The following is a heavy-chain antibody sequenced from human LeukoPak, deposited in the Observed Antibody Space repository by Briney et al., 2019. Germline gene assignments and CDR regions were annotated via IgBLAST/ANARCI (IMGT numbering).Heavy chain of an antibody. CDR3: ARGRVGNSSSLTNWFDP. J-gene: IGHJ5*02. D-gene: IGHD6-6*01. V-gene: IGHV4-61*02. CDR1: GGSISSGSYY. CDR2: IYTSGST. Sequence: PSETLSLTCTVSGGSISSGSYYWSWIRQPAGKGLEWIGRIYTSGSTNYNPSLKSRVTISVDTSKNQFSLKLSSVTAADTAVYYCARGRVGNSSSLTNWFDPWRQGTLVTVSS.